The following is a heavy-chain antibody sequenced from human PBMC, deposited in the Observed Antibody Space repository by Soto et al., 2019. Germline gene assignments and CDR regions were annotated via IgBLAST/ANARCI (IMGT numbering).Heavy chain of an antibody. D-gene: IGHD3-10*01. CDR3: AVGGSGTIGTIDY. CDR2: IYYSGST. Sequence: SETLSLTCTVSGCSISSSSYYWGWIRQPPGKGLEWIGSIYYSGSTYYNPSLKSRVTISVDTSKNQFSLKLSSVTAADTAVYYCAVGGSGTIGTIDYWGQGTLVTVSS. V-gene: IGHV4-39*01. J-gene: IGHJ4*02. CDR1: GCSISSSSYY.